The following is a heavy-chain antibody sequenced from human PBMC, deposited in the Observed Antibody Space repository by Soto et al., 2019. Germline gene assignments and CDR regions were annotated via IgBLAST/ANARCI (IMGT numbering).Heavy chain of an antibody. D-gene: IGHD6-25*01. Sequence: SLTCTVSGDSIRDGGYYWAWIRQRPGQGLEWMGYIYFTGKANYNPSLENRLTMSVDMSRRQLYLRLTSVTAADTAVYFCAKDPRPQPIPAVIPWWFDPWGEGIAVTVS. V-gene: IGHV4-31*03. CDR2: IYFTGKA. CDR1: GDSIRDGGYY. J-gene: IGHJ5*02. CDR3: AKDPRPQPIPAVIPWWFDP.